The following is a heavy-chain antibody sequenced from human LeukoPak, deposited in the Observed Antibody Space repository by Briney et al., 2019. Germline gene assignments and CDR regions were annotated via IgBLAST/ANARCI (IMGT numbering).Heavy chain of an antibody. D-gene: IGHD2-15*01. CDR3: ARENSIVVVVAATLLIDY. CDR2: INPNSGGT. J-gene: IGHJ4*02. Sequence: ASVKVSCKASGYTFTGYYMHWVRQAPGQGLEWMGWINPNSGGTNYAQKLQGRVTMTRDTSISTAYMELSRLRSDDTAVYYCARENSIVVVVAATLLIDYWGQGTLVTVSS. V-gene: IGHV1-2*02. CDR1: GYTFTGYY.